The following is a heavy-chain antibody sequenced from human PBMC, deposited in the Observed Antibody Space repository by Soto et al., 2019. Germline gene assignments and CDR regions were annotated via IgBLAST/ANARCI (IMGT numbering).Heavy chain of an antibody. CDR1: GVTFSSYA. CDR2: IIPIFGTA. CDR3: ARAAAVYDFWSGYPGTQATDYYYGMDV. V-gene: IGHV1-69*06. D-gene: IGHD3-3*01. Sequence: SVKVSCKASGVTFSSYAISWVRQAPGQGLEWMGGIIPIFGTANYAQKFQGRVTITADKSTSTAYMELSSLRSEDTAVYYCARAAAVYDFWSGYPGTQATDYYYGMDVWGQGTTVTVSS. J-gene: IGHJ6*02.